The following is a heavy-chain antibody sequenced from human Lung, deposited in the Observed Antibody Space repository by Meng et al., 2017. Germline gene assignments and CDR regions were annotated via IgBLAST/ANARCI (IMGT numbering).Heavy chain of an antibody. CDR2: INRDGTKP. CDR1: GITLNWPL. Sequence: GGGFVPPGALLWLLCAASGITLNWPLSHRRRQGHGKGLVWVSRINRDGTKPTYADSVKGRFTISRDNAKNTLYLQMNNLRAEDTAFYYCTNDRLNHWGQGALVTVSS. V-gene: IGHV3-74*01. CDR3: TNDRLNH. D-gene: IGHD1-1*01. J-gene: IGHJ1*01.